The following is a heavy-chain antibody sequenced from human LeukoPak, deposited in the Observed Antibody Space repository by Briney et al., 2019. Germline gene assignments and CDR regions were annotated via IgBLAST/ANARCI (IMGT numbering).Heavy chain of an antibody. D-gene: IGHD2-15*01. CDR1: GYTFTGYY. CDR3: ARDIVVVVAASLYYYYGMDV. V-gene: IGHV1-2*02. Sequence: ASVKFSCKASGYTFTGYYMHWVRQAPGQGLEWMGWINPNSSGTNYAQKFQGRVTMTRDTSISTAYMELSRLRSDDTAVYYCARDIVVVVAASLYYYYGMDVWGQGTTVTVSS. J-gene: IGHJ6*02. CDR2: INPNSSGT.